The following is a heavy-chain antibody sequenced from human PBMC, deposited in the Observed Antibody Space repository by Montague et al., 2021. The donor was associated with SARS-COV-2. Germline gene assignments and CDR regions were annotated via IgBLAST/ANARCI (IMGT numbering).Heavy chain of an antibody. D-gene: IGHD3-10*01. V-gene: IGHV4-34*01. Sequence: SETLSLTCAVYGGSLSGYYWSWIRQPPEKGLELIGEINHSANTNYNPSLKSPVTISIDTSKNQFSLKMTSVTAADTATYYCASGAYPSGSSYTRYYYGLNIWGPGTTVIVSS. CDR1: GGSLSGYY. CDR3: ASGAYPSGSSYTRYYYGLNI. J-gene: IGHJ6*02. CDR2: INHSANT.